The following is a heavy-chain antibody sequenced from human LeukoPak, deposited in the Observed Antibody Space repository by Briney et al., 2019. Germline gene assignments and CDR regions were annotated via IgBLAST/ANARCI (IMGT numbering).Heavy chain of an antibody. D-gene: IGHD5-18*01. V-gene: IGHV3-23*01. CDR1: GFTFSSYA. CDR2: ISGSGGST. J-gene: IGHJ6*03. Sequence: GGSLRLSCAASGFTFSSYAMSWVRQAPGKGLEWVSAISGSGGSTYYADSVKGRFTISRDNSKNTLYLQMNSLRAEDTAVYYCAKSGGYSYGYYYYYYYYMDVWGKGTTVTVSS. CDR3: AKSGGYSYGYYYYYYYYMDV.